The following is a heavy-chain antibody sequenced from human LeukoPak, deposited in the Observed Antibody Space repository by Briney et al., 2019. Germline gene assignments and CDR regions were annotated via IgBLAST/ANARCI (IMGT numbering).Heavy chain of an antibody. V-gene: IGHV4-59*12. CDR1: GGPISSYY. D-gene: IGHD3-10*01. Sequence: SETLSLTCTVSGGPISSYYWSWIRQPPGKGLEWIGYIYYSGSTNYNPSLKSRVTISVDTSKNQFSLKLSSVTAADTAVYYCASLNYYGSGSYYDFWFDPWGQGTLVTVSS. J-gene: IGHJ5*02. CDR2: IYYSGST. CDR3: ASLNYYGSGSYYDFWFDP.